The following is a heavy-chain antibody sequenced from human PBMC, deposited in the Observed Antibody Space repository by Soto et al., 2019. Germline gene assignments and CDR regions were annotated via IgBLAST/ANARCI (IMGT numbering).Heavy chain of an antibody. J-gene: IGHJ4*02. V-gene: IGHV4-34*01. CDR2: INHSGST. D-gene: IGHD3-22*01. CDR1: GGSFSGYY. Sequence: QVQLQQWGAGLLKPSETLSLTCAVYGGSFSGYYWSWIRQPPGKGLEWIGEINHSGSTNYNPSLKSRVTISVDTSKNQFALKLSSVTAADTAVYYCARENAPAHYYDSSGYPDYWGQGTLGTVSS. CDR3: ARENAPAHYYDSSGYPDY.